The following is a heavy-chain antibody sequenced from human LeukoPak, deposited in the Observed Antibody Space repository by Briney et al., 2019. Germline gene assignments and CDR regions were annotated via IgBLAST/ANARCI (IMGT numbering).Heavy chain of an antibody. CDR3: ARDHHDFWSGYLFDY. D-gene: IGHD3-3*01. Sequence: GGSLRLSCAVSGFTFSNYWMTWVRQAPGKGLEWVSYISSSSSTIYYADSVKGRFTISRDNAKNSLYLQMNSLRAEDTAVYYCARDHHDFWSGYLFDYWGQGTLVTVSS. CDR1: GFTFSNYW. CDR2: ISSSSSTI. J-gene: IGHJ4*02. V-gene: IGHV3-48*01.